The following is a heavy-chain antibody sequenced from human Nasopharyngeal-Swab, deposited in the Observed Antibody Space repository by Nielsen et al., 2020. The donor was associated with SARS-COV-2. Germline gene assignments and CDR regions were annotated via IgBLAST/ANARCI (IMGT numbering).Heavy chain of an antibody. V-gene: IGHV3-7*01. D-gene: IGHD3-22*01. CDR3: AREVVTMIVVTHYYYGMDV. CDR2: IKQDGSEK. Sequence: GESLKISCAASGFTFSSYAMSWVRQAPGKGLEWVANIKQDGSEKYYVDSVKGRFTISRDNAKNSLYLQMNSLRAEDTAVYYCAREVVTMIVVTHYYYGMDVWGQGTTVTVSS. CDR1: GFTFSSYA. J-gene: IGHJ6*02.